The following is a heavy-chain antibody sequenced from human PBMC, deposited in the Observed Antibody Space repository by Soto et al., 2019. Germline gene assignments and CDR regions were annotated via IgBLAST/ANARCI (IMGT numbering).Heavy chain of an antibody. J-gene: IGHJ6*02. Sequence: ASVKVSCKASGYTFTSYGFTWVRQAPGQGLEWVGWISAHNGDTNYAHKFQGRVTMTTDTSTSTAYMELRSLRSDDTAVYYCASSCISTSCPSFYYYYGLDAWGQGTTVTVSS. CDR1: GYTFTSYG. CDR3: ASSCISTSCPSFYYYYGLDA. CDR2: ISAHNGDT. V-gene: IGHV1-18*04. D-gene: IGHD2-2*01.